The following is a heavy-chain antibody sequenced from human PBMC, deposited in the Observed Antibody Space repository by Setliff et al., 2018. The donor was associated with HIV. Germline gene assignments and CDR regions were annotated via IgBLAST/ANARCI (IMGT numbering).Heavy chain of an antibody. CDR2: VYYTGST. D-gene: IGHD1-26*01. CDR3: ARRRPPPSGLYSAYYMDV. J-gene: IGHJ6*03. Sequence: SETLSLTCIVSGGSIGSYYWSWIRQSPGKGLEWIGYVYYTGSTNYNPSLKSRVTIGVDTSKNQFSLKLTSVTAADAAVYCCARRRPPPSGLYSAYYMDVWGTGTTVTVSS. V-gene: IGHV4-59*08. CDR1: GGSIGSYY.